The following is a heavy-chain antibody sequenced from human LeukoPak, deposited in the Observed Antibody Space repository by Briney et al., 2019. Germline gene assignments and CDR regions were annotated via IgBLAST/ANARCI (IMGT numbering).Heavy chain of an antibody. CDR1: GASVSGSPYY. Sequence: SSETLSLTCTVSGASVSGSPYYWGRLRQPPGKGLEWIGSIYSSGSTYYNESLQSRVTVSIETSQNQISLRLNSVTAADTAIYYCAKSGGYGLIDYWGQGTLVTVSS. D-gene: IGHD1-26*01. J-gene: IGHJ4*02. CDR2: IYSSGST. CDR3: AKSGGYGLIDY. V-gene: IGHV4-39*01.